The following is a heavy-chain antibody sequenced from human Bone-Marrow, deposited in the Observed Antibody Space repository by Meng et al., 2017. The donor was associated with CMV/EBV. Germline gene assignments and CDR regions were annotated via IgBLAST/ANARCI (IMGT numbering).Heavy chain of an antibody. CDR2: ISYDGSNK. V-gene: IGHV3-30-3*01. J-gene: IGHJ3*02. Sequence: GESLKISCAASGFTFSSYAMHWVRQAPGKGLEWVAVISYDGSNKYYADSVKGRFTISRDNSKNTLYLQMNSLRAEDTAVYYCARDGIVLMVYARDAFDIWGQRTMVTVSS. D-gene: IGHD2-8*01. CDR1: GFTFSSYA. CDR3: ARDGIVLMVYARDAFDI.